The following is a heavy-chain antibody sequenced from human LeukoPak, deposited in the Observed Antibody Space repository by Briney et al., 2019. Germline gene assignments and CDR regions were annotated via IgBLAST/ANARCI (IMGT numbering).Heavy chain of an antibody. V-gene: IGHV1-8*01. CDR1: GYTFTSYD. D-gene: IGHD3-22*01. CDR3: ARGDATMIVVADDAFDI. J-gene: IGHJ3*02. CDR2: MNPNSGNT. Sequence: GESLKISCKTSGYTFTSYDINWVRQATGQGLEWMGWMNPNSGNTGYAQKFQGRVTMTRNTSISTAYMELSSLRSEDTAVYYCARGDATMIVVADDAFDIWGQGTMVTVSS.